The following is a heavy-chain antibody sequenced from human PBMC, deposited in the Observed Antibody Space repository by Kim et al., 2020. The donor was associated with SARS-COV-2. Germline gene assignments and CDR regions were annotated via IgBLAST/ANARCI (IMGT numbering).Heavy chain of an antibody. V-gene: IGHV4-31*02. J-gene: IGHJ5*02. Sequence: GSTSYNPPLKGRFTLAVDTAKNQFSLKLGSVTAADTAVYYCAREAEGWFDPWGQGTLVTVSS. CDR3: AREAEGWFDP. CDR2: GST. D-gene: IGHD6-25*01.